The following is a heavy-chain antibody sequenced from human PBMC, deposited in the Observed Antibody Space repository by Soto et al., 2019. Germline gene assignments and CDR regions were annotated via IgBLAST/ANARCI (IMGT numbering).Heavy chain of an antibody. J-gene: IGHJ6*02. V-gene: IGHV4-34*01. CDR3: ASFRTDYYYGMDV. D-gene: IGHD2-8*02. CDR1: GWSFSGYY. CDR2: INHSGST. Sequence: XETLSLTCAVYGWSFSGYYWSWIRQPPGKGLEWIGEINHSGSTNYNPSLKGRVTISVDTSKNQFSLKLSSVTAADTAVYYCASFRTDYYYGMDVWGQGTTVTVSS.